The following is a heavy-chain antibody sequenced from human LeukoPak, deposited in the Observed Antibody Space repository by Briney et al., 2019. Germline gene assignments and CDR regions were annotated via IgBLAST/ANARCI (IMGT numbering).Heavy chain of an antibody. V-gene: IGHV4-59*01. CDR2: IYYSGST. D-gene: IGHD1-26*01. J-gene: IGHJ5*02. Sequence: PSETLSLTCTVSGGSISSYYWSWIRQPPGKGLEWIGYIYYSGSTNYNPSLKSRVTISVDTSKNQFSLKLSSVTAADTAVYYCARIVEATWFDPWGQGTLVTVSS. CDR1: GGSISSYY. CDR3: ARIVEATWFDP.